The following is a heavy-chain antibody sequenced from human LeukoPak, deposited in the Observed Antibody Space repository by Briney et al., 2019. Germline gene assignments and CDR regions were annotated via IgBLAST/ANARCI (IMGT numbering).Heavy chain of an antibody. CDR3: VSPRGFSYGYFDY. CDR2: IYYSKNT. J-gene: IGHJ4*02. Sequence: SETLSLTCTVSGGFISSSSAYWGWIRQPPGKGLEWIGSIYYSKNTYYNPSLKSRVTISADTSKNQFSLTLGSVSATDTAVYYCVSPRGFSYGYFDYWGQGTLVTVSS. D-gene: IGHD5-18*01. CDR1: GGFISSSSAY. V-gene: IGHV4-39*01.